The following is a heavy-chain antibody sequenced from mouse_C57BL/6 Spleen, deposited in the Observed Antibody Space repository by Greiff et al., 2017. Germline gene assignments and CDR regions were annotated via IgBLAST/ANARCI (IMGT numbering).Heavy chain of an antibody. D-gene: IGHD2-1*01. J-gene: IGHJ4*01. CDR3: ARLGNYEDYAMDY. CDR1: GFTFSSYG. V-gene: IGHV5-6*01. Sequence: EVKLVESGGDLVKPGGSLKLSCAASGFTFSSYGMSWVRQTPDKRLEWVATISSGGSYTYYPDSVKGRFTISRDNAKNTLYLQMSSLKSEDTAMYYCARLGNYEDYAMDYWGQGTSVTVSS. CDR2: ISSGGSYT.